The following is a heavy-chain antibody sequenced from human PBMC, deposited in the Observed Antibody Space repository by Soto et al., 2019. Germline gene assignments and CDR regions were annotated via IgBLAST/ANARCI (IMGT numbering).Heavy chain of an antibody. CDR3: ARGEWLAPRSEEVYFDY. D-gene: IGHD6-19*01. J-gene: IGHJ4*02. CDR1: GGSISSYY. V-gene: IGHV4-59*01. CDR2: IYYSGST. Sequence: PSETLSLTCTVSGGSISSYYWSWIRQLPGKGLEWIGYIYYSGSTNYNPSLKSRVTISVDTSKNQFSLKLSSVTAADTAVYYCARGEWLAPRSEEVYFDYWGQGTLVTVSS.